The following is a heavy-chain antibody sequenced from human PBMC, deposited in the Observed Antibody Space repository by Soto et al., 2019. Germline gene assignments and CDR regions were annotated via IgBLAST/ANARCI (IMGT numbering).Heavy chain of an antibody. Sequence: SETLSLTCTVSGGSISSYYWSWIRQPPGKGLEWIGYIYYSGSTNYNPSLKSRVTISVDTSKTQSSLNLSSVTAAATAVYYGARVAWCGEESGMDAGGQGSTVIVSS. CDR1: GGSISSYY. V-gene: IGHV4-59*01. CDR2: IYYSGST. CDR3: ARVAWCGEESGMDA. J-gene: IGHJ6*02. D-gene: IGHD3-10*01.